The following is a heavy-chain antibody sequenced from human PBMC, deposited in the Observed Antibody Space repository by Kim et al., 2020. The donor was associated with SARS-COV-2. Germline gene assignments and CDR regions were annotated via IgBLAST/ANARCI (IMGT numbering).Heavy chain of an antibody. D-gene: IGHD3-3*01. Sequence: SETLSLTCPFPGGSLTLSYWCGLPQPPGKGLEWLGSAYYRGCTYYNPSPKRRVTISVDTAKNQFSLKLSPVTAAGTAVYYCARGRTYYGFWSGPEYYFVYCGQGTPGTVSS. CDR3: ARGRTYYGFWSGPEYYFVY. J-gene: IGHJ4*02. CDR1: GGSLTLSY. CDR2: AYYRGCT. V-gene: IGHV4-59*01.